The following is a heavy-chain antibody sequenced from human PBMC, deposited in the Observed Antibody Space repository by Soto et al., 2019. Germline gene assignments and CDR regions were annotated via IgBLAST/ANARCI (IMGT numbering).Heavy chain of an antibody. J-gene: IGHJ4*02. CDR2: IYSGGGT. CDR1: GFTVSSNY. V-gene: IGHV3-53*01. Sequence: GGSLRLSCAASGFTVSSNYMSWVRQAPGKGLEWVSVIYSGGGTYYADSVKGRFTISRDNSKNTLYLQMNSLRAEDTGVYYCAKEVAVTGAFDYWGQGTLVTVSS. D-gene: IGHD6-19*01. CDR3: AKEVAVTGAFDY.